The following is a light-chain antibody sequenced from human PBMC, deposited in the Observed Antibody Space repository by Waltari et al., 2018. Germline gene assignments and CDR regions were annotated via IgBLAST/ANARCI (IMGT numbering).Light chain of an antibody. CDR1: SGDVGAYNY. V-gene: IGLV2-14*01. Sequence: QSALTQPASVSGSPGQSIAISCTGTSGDVGAYNYVSWYQQYPGKAPQVLIYEFTNRPSGVSSRFSGSKSGNTASLTISGLQPDDEADYYCSSYTSSRTVVFGTGTEVTVL. J-gene: IGLJ1*01. CDR3: SSYTSSRTVV. CDR2: EFT.